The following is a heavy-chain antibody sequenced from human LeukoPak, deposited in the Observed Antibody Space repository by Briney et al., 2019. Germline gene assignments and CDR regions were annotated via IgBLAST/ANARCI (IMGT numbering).Heavy chain of an antibody. V-gene: IGHV3-23*01. Sequence: GGSLRLSCAASGFTFSSYAMSWVRQAPGTGLEYVSSIRNNGGSTYYADSVRGRFTISRDNSKNTLYLQMNSLRAEDTAVYYCAKDLWERRPRYFDYWGQGTLVTVSS. CDR1: GFTFSSYA. D-gene: IGHD1-26*01. J-gene: IGHJ4*02. CDR2: IRNNGGST. CDR3: AKDLWERRPRYFDY.